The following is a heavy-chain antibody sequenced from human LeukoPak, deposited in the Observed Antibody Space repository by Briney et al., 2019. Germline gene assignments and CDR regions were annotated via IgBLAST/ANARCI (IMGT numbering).Heavy chain of an antibody. Sequence: SETLPLTCTVSGYSISSGYYWGWIRQPPGKGLEWIGSIYHSGSTYYNPSLKSRVTISVDTSKNQFSLKLSSVTAADTAVYYCARNGYYYDSSGYYDWGQGTLVTVSS. J-gene: IGHJ4*02. CDR3: ARNGYYYDSSGYYD. CDR2: IYHSGST. CDR1: GYSISSGYY. V-gene: IGHV4-38-2*02. D-gene: IGHD3-22*01.